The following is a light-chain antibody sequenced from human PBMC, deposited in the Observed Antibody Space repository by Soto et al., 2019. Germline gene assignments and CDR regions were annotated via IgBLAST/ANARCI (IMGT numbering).Light chain of an antibody. V-gene: IGLV2-23*02. Sequence: QSALTQPASVSGSPGQSITISCTGTSSDVGSYNLVSRYQHHPGKAPKLIIYVVGKRPSGVSSRFSGSKSGNTASLTISGLQAEDEADYYCCSYAGSGTPDVFGTGTKLTVL. CDR3: CSYAGSGTPDV. CDR1: SSDVGSYNL. CDR2: VVG. J-gene: IGLJ1*01.